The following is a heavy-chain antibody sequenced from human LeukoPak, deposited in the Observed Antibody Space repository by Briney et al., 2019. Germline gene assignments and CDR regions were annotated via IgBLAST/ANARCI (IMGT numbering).Heavy chain of an antibody. V-gene: IGHV1-2*06. Sequence: ASVKVSCKASGYTFTGYYIHWVRQAPGQGLEWMGRIKPNSGDTNYAQKFQGRVTMTRDTSISTAYMELSSLRSDDTAVYYCARDPPPHSSSYWGSYSYYYIDVWGKGTTVTVSS. CDR2: IKPNSGDT. J-gene: IGHJ6*03. CDR1: GYTFTGYY. D-gene: IGHD3-22*01. CDR3: ARDPPPHSSSYWGSYSYYYIDV.